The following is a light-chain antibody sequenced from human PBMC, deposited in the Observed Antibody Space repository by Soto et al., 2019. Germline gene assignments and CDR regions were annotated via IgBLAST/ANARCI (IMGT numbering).Light chain of an antibody. V-gene: IGLV1-47*01. Sequence: QSVLTQPPSASETPGQRVTISCSGSSSNIGSNHVYWYHQLPGTAPKLVIYRNNQRPSGVPDRISGSKSGTSASLAISGLRSEDEADYYCAAWDDRLSGLVFGRGTKLTVL. CDR2: RNN. CDR3: AAWDDRLSGLV. CDR1: SSNIGSNH. J-gene: IGLJ2*01.